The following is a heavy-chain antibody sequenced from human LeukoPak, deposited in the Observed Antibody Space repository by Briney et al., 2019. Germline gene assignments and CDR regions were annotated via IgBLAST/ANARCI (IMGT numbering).Heavy chain of an antibody. CDR1: GFTFSSYA. V-gene: IGHV3-21*01. CDR3: ARAPPAYQSAFDI. D-gene: IGHD2-21*01. CDR2: ISSSSSYI. J-gene: IGHJ3*02. Sequence: GGSLRLSCAASGFTFSSYAMHWVRQAPGKGLEWVSSISSSSSYIYYADSVKGRFTISRDNAKNSLYLQMNSLRAEDTAVYYCARAPPAYQSAFDIWGQGTMVTVSS.